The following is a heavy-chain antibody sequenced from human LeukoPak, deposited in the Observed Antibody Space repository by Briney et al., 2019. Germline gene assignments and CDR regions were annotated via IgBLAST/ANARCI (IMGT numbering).Heavy chain of an antibody. Sequence: GGSLRLSCAASGFTFHNYALHWVRQAPGKGLEGVAVVSYDGSYKDYADSVKGRFTISRDNSRNTLYLQMNSLRAEDTAVYYCAKVWFGAADASDIWGQGTMVTVSS. D-gene: IGHD3-10*01. CDR3: AKVWFGAADASDI. J-gene: IGHJ3*02. V-gene: IGHV3-30*04. CDR1: GFTFHNYA. CDR2: VSYDGSYK.